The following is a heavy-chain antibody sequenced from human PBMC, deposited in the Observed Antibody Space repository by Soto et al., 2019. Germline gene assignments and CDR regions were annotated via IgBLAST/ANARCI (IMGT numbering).Heavy chain of an antibody. D-gene: IGHD2-15*01. Sequence: QVQLVQSGAEVKKPGASVKVSCKASGYTFTSYDINWVRQATGQGLEWMGWMNPNSGNTGYAQKFQGRVTMTRNTSISKAYMGLSSLRSECTAVYYCARPHFYCSGGSYPYYYYYYMDVWGKGTTVTVSS. CDR2: MNPNSGNT. CDR3: ARPHFYCSGGSYPYYYYYYMDV. V-gene: IGHV1-8*01. J-gene: IGHJ6*03. CDR1: GYTFTSYD.